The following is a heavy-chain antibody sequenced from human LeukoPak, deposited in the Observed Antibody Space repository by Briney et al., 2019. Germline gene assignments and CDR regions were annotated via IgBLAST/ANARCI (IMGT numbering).Heavy chain of an antibody. D-gene: IGHD1-14*01. CDR3: ATTPPDGTTEDY. V-gene: IGHV3-11*01. Sequence: GGSLRLSCAASGFTFSDYYMSWIRQAPGKGLEWVSYISSSGSTIYYADSVKGRFTISRDNAKNSLYLQMNSLRAEDTAVYYCATTPPDGTTEDYWGQGTLVTVSS. CDR1: GFTFSDYY. CDR2: ISSSGSTI. J-gene: IGHJ4*02.